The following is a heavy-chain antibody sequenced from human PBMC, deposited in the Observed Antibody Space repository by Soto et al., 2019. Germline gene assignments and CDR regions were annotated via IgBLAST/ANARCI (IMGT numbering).Heavy chain of an antibody. CDR2: IIPILGTA. V-gene: IGHV1-69*06. CDR1: GGTFSSYA. J-gene: IGHJ5*02. CDR3: ARGPAKFGVVIIGLFEP. Sequence: QVQLVQSGAEVKKPGSSVKVSCKASGGTFSSYAISWVRQAPGQGLEWMGGIIPILGTANYAQKFQGRVPITEDKSTSRAYRELSSLRSEDTAVYYCARGPAKFGVVIIGLFEPWGQGTLVTVSS. D-gene: IGHD3-3*01.